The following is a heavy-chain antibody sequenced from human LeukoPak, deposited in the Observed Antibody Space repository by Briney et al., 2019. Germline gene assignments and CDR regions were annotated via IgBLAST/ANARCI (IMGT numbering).Heavy chain of an antibody. J-gene: IGHJ6*04. D-gene: IGHD1-26*01. CDR1: GFTFNSYE. CDR2: ISSSGGTT. CDR3: ARVPPHSGMDV. Sequence: PGGSLRLSCAASGFTFNSYEMNWVRQAPGKGLEWVSYISSSGGTTYYADSMKGRFTISRDNAKNSLYLQMNSLKAEDTAVYYCARVPPHSGMDVWGKGTTVTVSS. V-gene: IGHV3-48*03.